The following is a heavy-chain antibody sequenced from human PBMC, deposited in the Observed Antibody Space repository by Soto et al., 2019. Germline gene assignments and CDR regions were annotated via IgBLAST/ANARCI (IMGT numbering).Heavy chain of an antibody. Sequence: QVQLQQWGAGLLKPSETLSLTCAVYGGSFSGYYWSWIRQPPGKGLEWIGEINHSGSTNYNPSLKSRVTISVDTSKKQFSLKLSSVTAADPAVYYCARGSIPPRCSGGSCYPGTHNWFDPWGQGTLVTVSS. CDR3: ARGSIPPRCSGGSCYPGTHNWFDP. CDR1: GGSFSGYY. D-gene: IGHD2-15*01. CDR2: INHSGST. V-gene: IGHV4-34*01. J-gene: IGHJ5*02.